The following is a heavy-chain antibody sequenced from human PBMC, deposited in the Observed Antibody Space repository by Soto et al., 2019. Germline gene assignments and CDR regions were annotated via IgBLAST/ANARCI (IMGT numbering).Heavy chain of an antibody. Sequence: TGGSLRLSCAASGFTFSSYEMNWVRQAPGKGLEWVSYISSSGSTIYYADSVKGRFTISRDNAKNSLYLQMNSLRAEDTAVYYCARDKNSGSYYVWFDPWGQGTLVTSPQ. CDR1: GFTFSSYE. CDR2: ISSSGSTI. CDR3: ARDKNSGSYYVWFDP. V-gene: IGHV3-48*03. J-gene: IGHJ5*02. D-gene: IGHD1-26*01.